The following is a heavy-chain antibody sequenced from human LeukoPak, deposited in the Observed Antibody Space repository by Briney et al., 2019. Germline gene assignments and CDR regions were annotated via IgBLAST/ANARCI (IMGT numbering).Heavy chain of an antibody. CDR2: IYYSGST. D-gene: IGHD6-13*01. CDR3: ARAYSSSWYVSRKKDNWFDP. CDR1: GGSISSSSYY. V-gene: IGHV4-39*01. Sequence: SETLSLTCTVSGGSISSSSYYWGWIRQPPGKGLEWIGSIYYSGSTYYNPSLKSRVTISVDTSKNQFSLKLSSVTAADTAVYYCARAYSSSWYVSRKKDNWFDPWGQGTLVTVSS. J-gene: IGHJ5*02.